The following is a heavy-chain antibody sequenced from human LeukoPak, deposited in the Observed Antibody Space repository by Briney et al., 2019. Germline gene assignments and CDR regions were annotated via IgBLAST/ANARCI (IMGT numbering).Heavy chain of an antibody. D-gene: IGHD3-10*01. CDR3: ARVITMVRGGLGY. V-gene: IGHV1-3*01. Sequence: ASVKVSCKASGYTFTSYAMHWVRQAPGQRLEWMGWINAGNGNTKYSQEFQGRVTITRDTSASTAYMELGSLRSEDTAVYYCARVITMVRGGLGYWGQGTLVTVSS. J-gene: IGHJ4*02. CDR1: GYTFTSYA. CDR2: INAGNGNT.